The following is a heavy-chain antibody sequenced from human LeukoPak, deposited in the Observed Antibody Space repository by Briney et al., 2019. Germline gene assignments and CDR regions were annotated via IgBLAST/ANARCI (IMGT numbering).Heavy chain of an antibody. CDR3: ARFHLRFGELPYGMDV. Sequence: GGSPRLSCEASGFTFSTYWMSWVRQAPGKGLEWVGHIKQDGSEEYYVDSVKGRFTISRDNAKNSLFLQMNSLRAEDTAVYYCARFHLRFGELPYGMDVWGQGTTVTVSS. V-gene: IGHV3-7*01. J-gene: IGHJ6*02. CDR1: GFTFSTYW. D-gene: IGHD3-10*01. CDR2: IKQDGSEE.